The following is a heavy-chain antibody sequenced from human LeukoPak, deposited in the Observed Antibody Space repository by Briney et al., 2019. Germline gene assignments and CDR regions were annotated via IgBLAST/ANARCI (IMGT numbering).Heavy chain of an antibody. D-gene: IGHD3-10*01. CDR2: ISYDGSNI. CDR3: AKDFRVYYGSGSYYGMDV. CDR1: GFTFSSYG. V-gene: IGHV3-30*18. Sequence: GGSLRLSCAASGFTFSSYGMHWVRQAPGKGLEWVAVISYDGSNIYYADSVKGRFTISRDNSKNTLYLQMNSLRAEDTAVYYCAKDFRVYYGSGSYYGMDVWGQGTTVTVSS. J-gene: IGHJ6*02.